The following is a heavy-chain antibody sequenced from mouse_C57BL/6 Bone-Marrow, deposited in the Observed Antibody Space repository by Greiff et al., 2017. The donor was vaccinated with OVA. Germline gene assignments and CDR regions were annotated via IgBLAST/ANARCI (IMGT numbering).Heavy chain of an antibody. CDR1: GFNIKDDY. Sequence: EVQLQQPGAELVRPGASVKLSCTASGFNIKDDYMHWVKQRPEQGLEWIGWIDPENGDTEYASKFQGKATITVDTSSNTAYLQLSSLTSEDSAVYYCTRLSFAYWGQGTLVTVSA. CDR2: IDPENGDT. CDR3: TRLSFAY. V-gene: IGHV14-4*01. J-gene: IGHJ3*01.